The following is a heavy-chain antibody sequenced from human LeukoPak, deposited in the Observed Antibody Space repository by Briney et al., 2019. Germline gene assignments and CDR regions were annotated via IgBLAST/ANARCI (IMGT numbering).Heavy chain of an antibody. CDR2: ISGSGGST. D-gene: IGHD3-22*01. J-gene: IGHJ4*02. CDR1: GFTFDDYA. V-gene: IGHV3-23*01. Sequence: GRSLRLSCAASGFTFDDYAMHWVRQAPGKGLEWVSAISGSGGSTYYADSVKGRFTISRDNSKNTLYLQMNSLRAEDTAVYYCAKDPPRDYYDSSGYPTIDYWGQGTLVTVSS. CDR3: AKDPPRDYYDSSGYPTIDY.